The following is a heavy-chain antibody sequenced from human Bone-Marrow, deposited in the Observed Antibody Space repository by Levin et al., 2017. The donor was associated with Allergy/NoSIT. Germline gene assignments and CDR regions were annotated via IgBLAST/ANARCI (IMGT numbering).Heavy chain of an antibody. CDR3: ARAGYCSSSGCYMGYGYALGNYYYYGMDV. Sequence: SVKVSCQASGGTFSRYAVSWVRHAPGQGLEWMGTIVPIFGTTNYAQKFHGRVTIIADESTSTAYMELSSLRSEDTAVYYCARAGYCSSSGCYMGYGYALGNYYYYGMDVWGQGTTVTVSS. J-gene: IGHJ6*02. D-gene: IGHD2-2*01. CDR1: GGTFSRYA. V-gene: IGHV1-69*13. CDR2: IVPIFGTT.